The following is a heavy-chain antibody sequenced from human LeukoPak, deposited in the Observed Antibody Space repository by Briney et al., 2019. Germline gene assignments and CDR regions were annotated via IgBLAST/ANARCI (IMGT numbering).Heavy chain of an antibody. Sequence: SETLSLTCTVSGGSISSSSYYWGWLRQPPGKGLEWIGSIYYSGSTYYNPSLKSRVTISVDTSKNQFSLKLSSVTAADTAVYYCATALGRVDYFDYWGQGTLVTVSS. V-gene: IGHV4-39*01. D-gene: IGHD3-10*01. CDR3: ATALGRVDYFDY. CDR1: GGSISSSSYY. CDR2: IYYSGST. J-gene: IGHJ4*02.